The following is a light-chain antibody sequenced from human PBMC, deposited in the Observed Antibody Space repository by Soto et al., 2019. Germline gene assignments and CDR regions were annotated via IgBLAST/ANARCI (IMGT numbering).Light chain of an antibody. V-gene: IGKV1-5*03. CDR3: QHYNGYSRT. CDR2: KAS. Sequence: DIQMTQSPSTLSGSVGDRVTITCRASQTITSWLAWYQQKPGKAPKLLIYKASSLESGVPSRFSASGSGTEFTLAISSLQPDDFATYYCQHYNGYSRTFGQGTKVDIK. J-gene: IGKJ1*01. CDR1: QTITSW.